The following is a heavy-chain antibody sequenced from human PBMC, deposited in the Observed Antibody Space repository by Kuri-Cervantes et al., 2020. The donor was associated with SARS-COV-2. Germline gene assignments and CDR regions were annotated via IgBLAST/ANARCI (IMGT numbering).Heavy chain of an antibody. Sequence: SGPTLVKPTQTLTLTCSFSGFSLSTSGVGVGWIRQPPGKALEWLAVIYWDDDERYSPSLKSRLTITKDTSKNQVVLTMTNMDPVDTATYYCAHSPYYSDGSGYDYWGQGTVVTVSS. CDR3: AHSPYYSDGSGYDY. V-gene: IGHV2-5*02. D-gene: IGHD3-22*01. CDR2: IYWDDDE. J-gene: IGHJ4*02. CDR1: GFSLSTSGVG.